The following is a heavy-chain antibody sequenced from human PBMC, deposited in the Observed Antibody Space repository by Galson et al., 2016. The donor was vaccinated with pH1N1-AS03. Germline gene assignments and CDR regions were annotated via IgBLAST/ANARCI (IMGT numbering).Heavy chain of an antibody. CDR2: ISGYDDDT. V-gene: IGHV1-18*04. D-gene: IGHD2-15*01. J-gene: IGHJ3*02. Sequence: SGYTFSTYGVSWVRQAPGQGLEWMGWISGYDDDTNYAQNVAGRVTMTTDKSTSTVYMELRSLRSDDTAVYYCARDRGFRPDTFDIWGQGTKVTVSS. CDR3: ARDRGFRPDTFDI. CDR1: GYTFSTYG.